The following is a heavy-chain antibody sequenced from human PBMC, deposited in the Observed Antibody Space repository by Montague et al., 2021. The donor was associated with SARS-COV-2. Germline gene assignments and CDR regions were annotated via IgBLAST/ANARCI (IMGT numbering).Heavy chain of an antibody. D-gene: IGHD3-9*01. CDR3: ARGYYDILTGYLDAFDI. CDR1: GFSLSTSGMC. J-gene: IGHJ3*02. CDR2: IDWDDDK. V-gene: IGHV2-70*11. Sequence: PALVTPTQTLTLTCTFSGFSLSTSGMCVSWIRQPPGKALEWLARIDWDDDKYYSTSLKTRLTISKDTSKNQVVLTMTNMDPVDTATYYRARGYYDILTGYLDAFDIWGQGTMVTVSS.